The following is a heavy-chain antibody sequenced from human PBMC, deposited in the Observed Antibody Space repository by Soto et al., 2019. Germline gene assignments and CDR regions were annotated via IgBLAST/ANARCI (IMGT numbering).Heavy chain of an antibody. CDR1: GFTFSDYY. CDR3: ARTYIVVRGLISWFDP. D-gene: IGHD2-2*01. J-gene: IGHJ5*02. CDR2: ISSSGSTI. Sequence: GGSLRLSCAASGFTFSDYYMSWIRQAPGKGLEWVSYISSSGSTIYYADSVKGRFTISRVNAKNSLYLQMNSLRAEDTAVYYCARTYIVVRGLISWFDPWGQGTLVTVSS. V-gene: IGHV3-11*01.